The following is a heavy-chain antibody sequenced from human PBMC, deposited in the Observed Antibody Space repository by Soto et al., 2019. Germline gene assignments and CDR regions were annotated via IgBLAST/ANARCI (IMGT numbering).Heavy chain of an antibody. D-gene: IGHD3-9*01. J-gene: IGHJ4*02. CDR3: ARDRRDYDILTGYLTLYYFDY. CDR1: GGTFSSYA. V-gene: IGHV1-69*13. CDR2: IIPIFGTA. Sequence: ASVKVSCKASGGTFSSYAISWVRQAPGQGLEWMGGIIPIFGTANYAQKFQGRVTITADESTSTAYMELSSLRSEDTAVYYCARDRRDYDILTGYLTLYYFDYWGQGTLVTVSS.